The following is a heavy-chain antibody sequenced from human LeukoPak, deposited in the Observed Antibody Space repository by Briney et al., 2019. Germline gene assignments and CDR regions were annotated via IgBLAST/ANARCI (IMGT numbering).Heavy chain of an antibody. Sequence: GASLKISCNGSGFRFTSYWIGWVRQMPAKGLEGMGIIYPGDSDTTSSPSFQGQVTISADKSISTASLQWSSLQASDTAMYYCARDGPHDAFDIWGQGTMVTVSS. CDR2: IYPGDSDT. J-gene: IGHJ3*02. CDR3: ARDGPHDAFDI. CDR1: GFRFTSYW. V-gene: IGHV5-51*01.